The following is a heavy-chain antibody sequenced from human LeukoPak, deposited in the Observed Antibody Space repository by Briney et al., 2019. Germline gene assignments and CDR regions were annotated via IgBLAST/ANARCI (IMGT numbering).Heavy chain of an antibody. D-gene: IGHD3-10*01. CDR2: TYYRSKWYN. Sequence: SQTLSLTCAISGDSVSSNSATWNWIRQSPSRGLEWLGRTYYRSKWYNDYAISVKSRVTINPDTSKNQFSLKLSSVTAADTAVYYCARGASSAHYYGSGSYYNLFDYWGQGTLVTVSS. CDR1: GDSVSSNSAT. CDR3: ARGASSAHYYGSGSYYNLFDY. J-gene: IGHJ4*02. V-gene: IGHV6-1*01.